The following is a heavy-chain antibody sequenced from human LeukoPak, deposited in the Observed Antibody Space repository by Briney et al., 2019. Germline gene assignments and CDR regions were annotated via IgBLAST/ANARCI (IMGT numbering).Heavy chain of an antibody. J-gene: IGHJ5*02. V-gene: IGHV3-74*01. Sequence: PGGSLRLSCAASGFTFSNYWMHWVRQAPGKGLVRVSRINTDGSSTDYADSVKGRFTISRDNAKNTLYLQMNSLRAEDTAVYYCARDLDGYRSGNGAWGQGTLVTVSS. D-gene: IGHD5-12*01. CDR3: ARDLDGYRSGNGA. CDR1: GFTFSNYW. CDR2: INTDGSST.